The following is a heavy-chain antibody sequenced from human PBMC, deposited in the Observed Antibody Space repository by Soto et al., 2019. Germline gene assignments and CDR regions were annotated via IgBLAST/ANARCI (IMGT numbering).Heavy chain of an antibody. CDR1: GGSISSGGYS. D-gene: IGHD3-10*01. CDR2: IYHSGST. V-gene: IGHV4-30-2*01. Sequence: PSETLSLTCAVSGGSISSGGYSWSWIRQPPGKGLEWIGYIYHSGSTYYNPSLKSRVTISVDRSKNQFSLKLSSVTAADTAVYYCARVGVMVRGVIGSYGMDVWGQGTTVTVSS. J-gene: IGHJ6*02. CDR3: ARVGVMVRGVIGSYGMDV.